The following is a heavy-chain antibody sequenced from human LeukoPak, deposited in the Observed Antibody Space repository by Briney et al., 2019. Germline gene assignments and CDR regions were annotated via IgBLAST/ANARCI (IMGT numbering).Heavy chain of an antibody. Sequence: SETLSLTCTVSGGSISSGGYYWSWIRQPPGKGLEWIGYIYHSGSTYYNPSLKSRVTISVDRSKNQFSLKLSSVTAADTAVYYCARERYSGSYDAFDIWGQGTMVTVSS. CDR3: ARERYSGSYDAFDI. D-gene: IGHD1-26*01. V-gene: IGHV4-30-2*01. CDR2: IYHSGST. CDR1: GGSISSGGYY. J-gene: IGHJ3*02.